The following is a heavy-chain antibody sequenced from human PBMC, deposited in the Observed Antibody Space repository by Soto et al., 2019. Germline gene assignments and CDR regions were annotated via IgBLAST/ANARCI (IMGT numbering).Heavy chain of an antibody. CDR2: ISHDGGIK. J-gene: IGHJ6*02. V-gene: IGHV3-30-3*01. CDR1: GFPFTSYA. CDR3: ARDHDAFYV. D-gene: IGHD1-1*01. Sequence: QVQLVESGGGVVQPGRSLTLSCAASGFPFTSYAIHWVRQAPGKGLEWVAVISHDGGIKHYADSVKGRFTISRDNSKNTLYLQMNSLRDEDTAVYHCARDHDAFYVWGQGTTVTVAS.